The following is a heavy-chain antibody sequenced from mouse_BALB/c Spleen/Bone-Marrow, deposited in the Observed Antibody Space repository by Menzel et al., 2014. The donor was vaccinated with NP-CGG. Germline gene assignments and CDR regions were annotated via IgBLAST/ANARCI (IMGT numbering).Heavy chain of an antibody. J-gene: IGHJ1*01. CDR3: NRYDWYFDV. V-gene: IGHV14-4*02. CDR2: IDPENGDT. D-gene: IGHD2-14*01. Sequence: PEQGLEWIGWIDPENGDTEYAPKFQGKATMTADTSSNAAYLQLSSLTSEDTAVYYCNRYDWYFDVWGAGTTVTVSS.